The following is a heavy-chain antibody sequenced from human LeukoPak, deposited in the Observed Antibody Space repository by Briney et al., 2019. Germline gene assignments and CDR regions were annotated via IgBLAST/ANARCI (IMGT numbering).Heavy chain of an antibody. CDR1: GDSVSSNSAA. J-gene: IGHJ6*03. V-gene: IGHV6-1*01. CDR3: AREVGAIFHYYYYYYMDV. CDR2: TYYRSKWYN. Sequence: SQTLSLTCAISGDSVSSNSAAWNWIRQSPSRGLEWLGRTYYRSKWYNDYAVSVKSRITINPDTSKNQFSLQLNSVTPEDTAVYYCAREVGAIFHYYYYYYMDVWGKGTTVTVSS. D-gene: IGHD1-26*01.